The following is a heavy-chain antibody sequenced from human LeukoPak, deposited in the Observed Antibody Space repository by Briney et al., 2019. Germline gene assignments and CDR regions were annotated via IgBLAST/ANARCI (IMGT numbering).Heavy chain of an antibody. CDR1: GGTFSSYA. V-gene: IGHV1-69*13. J-gene: IGHJ5*02. D-gene: IGHD6-19*01. CDR3: SYLDGYSSGPGPLNWFDP. CDR2: IIPIFGTA. Sequence: ASVKVSCKASGGTFSSYAISWVRQAPGQGLEWMGGIIPIFGTANYAQKFQGRVTITADESTSTAYMELSSLRSEDTAVYYCSYLDGYSSGPGPLNWFDPWGQGTLVTVSS.